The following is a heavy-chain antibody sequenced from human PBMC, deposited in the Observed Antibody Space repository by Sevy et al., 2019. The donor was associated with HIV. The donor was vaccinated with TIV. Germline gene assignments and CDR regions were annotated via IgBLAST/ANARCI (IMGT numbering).Heavy chain of an antibody. CDR3: ARDGVDYGGDSYFDS. CDR1: GFTFSNYA. V-gene: IGHV3-30-3*01. Sequence: QLGGSLRLSCAASGFTFSNYAMHWVRQAPGKGLEWVAVISYDGSNQFYADSVKGRFTISRDNSKNTLYLQMNSLRAEDTSVYHCARDGVDYGGDSYFDSWGQGTLVTVSS. J-gene: IGHJ4*02. D-gene: IGHD2-21*02. CDR2: ISYDGSNQ.